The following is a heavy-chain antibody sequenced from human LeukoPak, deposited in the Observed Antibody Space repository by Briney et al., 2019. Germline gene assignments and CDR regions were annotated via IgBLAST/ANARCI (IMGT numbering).Heavy chain of an antibody. D-gene: IGHD4-23*01. CDR2: INHSGST. CDR1: GGSFSGYY. J-gene: IGHJ3*02. V-gene: IGHV4-34*01. Sequence: SETLSLTCAVYGGSFSGYYWSWIRQPPGKGLEWIGEINHSGSTNYNPSLKSRVTISVDTSKNQFSLKLSSVTAADTAVYYCAVPTAVTSDAFDIWGQGTMVTVSS. CDR3: AVPTAVTSDAFDI.